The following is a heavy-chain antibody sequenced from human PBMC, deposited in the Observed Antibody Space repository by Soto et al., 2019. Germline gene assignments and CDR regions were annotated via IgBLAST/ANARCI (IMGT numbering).Heavy chain of an antibody. CDR2: IIPIFGTA. J-gene: IGHJ4*02. CDR3: ARDCPSPLSGSYAH. D-gene: IGHD1-26*01. Sequence: QVQLVQSGAEVKKPGSSVKVSCKASGGTFSSYAISWVRQAPGQGLEWMGGIIPIFGTANSAQKFQGRVTITADESTSTAYLELSSLRSEDTVVYYCARDCPSPLSGSYAHWGQGTLVTVSS. V-gene: IGHV1-69*01. CDR1: GGTFSSYA.